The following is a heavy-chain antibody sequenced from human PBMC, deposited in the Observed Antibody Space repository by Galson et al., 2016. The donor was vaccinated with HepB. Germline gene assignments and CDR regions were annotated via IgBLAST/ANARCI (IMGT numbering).Heavy chain of an antibody. V-gene: IGHV3-7*03. CDR1: GFTSSNHW. CDR2: ISQDGGKK. J-gene: IGHJ4*02. D-gene: IGHD3-3*01. Sequence: SLRLSCAASGFTSSNHWMSWVRQAPGKGLEWVAGISQDGGKKDYLESVKGRFTISRDNSKNALYLQMNSLRAEDTAVYYCAKEPNYDFWSGHPFDYWGQGTLVTVSS. CDR3: AKEPNYDFWSGHPFDY.